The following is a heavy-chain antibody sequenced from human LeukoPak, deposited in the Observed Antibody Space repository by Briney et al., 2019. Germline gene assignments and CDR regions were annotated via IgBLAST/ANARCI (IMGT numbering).Heavy chain of an antibody. CDR3: ATYLLGVLDY. Sequence: PGGSLRLSCAASGFTFSNYEMNWVPQAPGKGLEWVSYISNRGSTIYYADSVKGRFTISRDNAKNSLDLQMNSLRAEDTAVYYCATYLLGVLDYWGQGTLVTVSS. J-gene: IGHJ4*02. V-gene: IGHV3-48*03. CDR1: GFTFSNYE. D-gene: IGHD3-16*01. CDR2: ISNRGSTI.